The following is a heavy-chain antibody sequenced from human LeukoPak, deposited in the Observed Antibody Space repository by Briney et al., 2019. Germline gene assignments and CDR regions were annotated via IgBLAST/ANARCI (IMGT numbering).Heavy chain of an antibody. V-gene: IGHV3-23*01. J-gene: IGHJ4*02. D-gene: IGHD2-21*02. CDR2: LSGNGDST. CDR3: AKGRLKFDY. CDR1: GFTFSSYA. Sequence: PGGSLRLSCAASGFTFSSYAMSWVRQAPGKGPEWVSGLSGNGDSTYYADSVKGRFTISRDNSKNTLYLQMNSLRAEDTAVYHCAKGRLKFDYWGQGTQVTVSS.